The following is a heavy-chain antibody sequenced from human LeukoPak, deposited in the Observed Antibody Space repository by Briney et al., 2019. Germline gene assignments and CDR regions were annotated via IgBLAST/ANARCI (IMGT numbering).Heavy chain of an antibody. J-gene: IGHJ3*02. Sequence: SVKVSCKAFGGTFSSYAISWVRQAAGQGLEWMGRIIPILGIAHYAQKIQGRVTITPDKATSTAYKELSSGRAEDTAVYYCAREGRLLWFGELGAFDIWGQGTMGTVSS. V-gene: IGHV1-69*04. CDR2: IIPILGIA. CDR3: AREGRLLWFGELGAFDI. CDR1: GGTFSSYA. D-gene: IGHD3-10*01.